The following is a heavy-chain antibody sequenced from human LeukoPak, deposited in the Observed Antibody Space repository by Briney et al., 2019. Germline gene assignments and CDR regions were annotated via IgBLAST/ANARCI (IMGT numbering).Heavy chain of an antibody. CDR3: ARSRYYDSSGYRYFQH. Sequence: PSETLSLTCAVYGGSFSGYYWSWIRQPPGKGLEWIGEINHSGSTNYNPSLKSRVTISVDTSKNQFSLKLSSVTAADTAVYYCARSRYYDSSGYRYFQHWGQGTLVTVSS. CDR1: GGSFSGYY. V-gene: IGHV4-34*01. CDR2: INHSGST. D-gene: IGHD3-22*01. J-gene: IGHJ1*01.